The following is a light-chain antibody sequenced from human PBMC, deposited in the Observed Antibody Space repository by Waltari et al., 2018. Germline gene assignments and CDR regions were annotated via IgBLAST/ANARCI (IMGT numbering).Light chain of an antibody. J-gene: IGKJ3*01. Sequence: EIVLAQSPGTLSLSPGERATISCRASQSVTSNFLAWYQQKPGQAPRLLIYGASSRATGIPDRFSVSGSGTDFTLTISRLEPEDFAVYYCQQYATSPFTFGPGTKVDIK. CDR3: QQYATSPFT. CDR1: QSVTSNF. CDR2: GAS. V-gene: IGKV3-20*01.